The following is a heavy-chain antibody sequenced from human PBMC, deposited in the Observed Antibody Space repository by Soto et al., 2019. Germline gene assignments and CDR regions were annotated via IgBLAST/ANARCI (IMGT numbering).Heavy chain of an antibody. CDR2: IDTDGSRT. CDR3: VRDRPHNWSDP. V-gene: IGHV3-74*01. D-gene: IGHD6-6*01. J-gene: IGHJ5*02. Sequence: EVQLVESGGGLVQPGGSLRLSCAASGFTLRSYWMHWVRQAPGKGPMWVSRIDTDGSRTTYADSVKGRFTISRDNAKNMMYLQMNCLRAEDPTVYYCVRDRPHNWSDPWGQGTLVTVSS. CDR1: GFTLRSYW.